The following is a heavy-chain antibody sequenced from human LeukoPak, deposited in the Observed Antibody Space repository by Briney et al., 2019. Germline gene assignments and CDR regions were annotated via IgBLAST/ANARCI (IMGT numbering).Heavy chain of an antibody. Sequence: GGSLRLSCAASGFTFSSYAMRWVRQAPGKGLEWVSAISGSGGRTYYADSVKGRFPISRDNSKNTVYLQMNSLRAEDTAVYYCATRYCSSTSCYTQADYWGQGTLVTVSS. D-gene: IGHD2-2*02. J-gene: IGHJ4*02. CDR3: ATRYCSSTSCYTQADY. V-gene: IGHV3-23*01. CDR2: ISGSGGRT. CDR1: GFTFSSYA.